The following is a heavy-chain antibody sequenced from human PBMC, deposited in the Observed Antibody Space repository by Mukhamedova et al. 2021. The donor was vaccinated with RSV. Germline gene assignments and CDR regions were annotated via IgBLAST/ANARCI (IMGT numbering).Heavy chain of an antibody. V-gene: IGHV3-21*01. Sequence: SSSSYIYYADSVKGRFTISRDNAKNSLYLQMNSLRAEDTAVYYCACLVGDDAFDIWGQGTMVTVSS. CDR2: SSSSYI. J-gene: IGHJ3*02. D-gene: IGHD3-16*01. CDR3: ACLVGDDAFDI.